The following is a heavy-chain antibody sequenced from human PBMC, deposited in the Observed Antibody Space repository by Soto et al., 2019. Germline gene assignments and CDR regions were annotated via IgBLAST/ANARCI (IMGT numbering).Heavy chain of an antibody. CDR3: ARDTGNYFDF. Sequence: ASVKVSCKASGYTFTSSGISWVRQAPGQGLEWMGWISTYSGNTNYAQKLQGRVTMTTDTSTSTAYMELRSLGSDDTAVYFCARDTGNYFDFWGQGTLVTVSS. CDR1: GYTFTSSG. CDR2: ISTYSGNT. J-gene: IGHJ4*02. V-gene: IGHV1-18*01.